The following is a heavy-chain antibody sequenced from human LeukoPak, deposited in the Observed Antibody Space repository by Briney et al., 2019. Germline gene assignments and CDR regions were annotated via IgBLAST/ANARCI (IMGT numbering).Heavy chain of an antibody. V-gene: IGHV3-33*01. D-gene: IGHD3-10*01. J-gene: IGHJ6*02. CDR1: GFTFSTFA. CDR2: IWYDGSDK. CDR3: ARAGYGAGNYYYYGMDV. Sequence: HGGSLRLSCAASGFTFSTFAMHWVRQAPGKGLEWVAVIWYDGSDKYYADSVKGRFTISRDNCKNTLYLQMNSLRAEDTAVDYCARAGYGAGNYYYYGMDVWGQGTAVTLSS.